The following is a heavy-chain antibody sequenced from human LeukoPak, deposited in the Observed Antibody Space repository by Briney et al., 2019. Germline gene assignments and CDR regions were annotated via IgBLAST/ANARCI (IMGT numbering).Heavy chain of an antibody. V-gene: IGHV3-23*01. J-gene: IGHJ6*02. D-gene: IGHD4-17*01. CDR2: ISASGGST. CDR1: GFTVSSYA. CDR3: AKEHYGDYVLPSMDV. Sequence: GGSLRLSCAASGFTVSSYAMNWVRQAPGKGLEWVSAISASGGSTYYADSVKRRFTISRDNSKNTLYLQMNSLRAEDTAVYYCAKEHYGDYVLPSMDVWGQGTTVTVSS.